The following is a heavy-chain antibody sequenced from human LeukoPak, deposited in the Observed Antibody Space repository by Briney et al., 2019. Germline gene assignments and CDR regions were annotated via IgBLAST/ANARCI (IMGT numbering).Heavy chain of an antibody. V-gene: IGHV4-34*01. CDR3: ARRVLTNRGAFDI. CDR2: INHSGST. Sequence: SETLSLTCAVYGGSFSGYYWSWIRQPPGKGLEWIGEINHSGSTNYNPSLKSRVTISVDTSKNQFSLKLSSVTAADTAVYYCARRVLTNRGAFDIWGQGTMVTVSS. D-gene: IGHD1-14*01. J-gene: IGHJ3*02. CDR1: GGSFSGYY.